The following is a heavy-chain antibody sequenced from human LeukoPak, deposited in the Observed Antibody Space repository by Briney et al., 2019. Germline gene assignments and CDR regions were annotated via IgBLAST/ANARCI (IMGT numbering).Heavy chain of an antibody. CDR2: IYYSGST. CDR1: GVSISSYY. V-gene: IGHV4-59*08. J-gene: IGHJ4*02. CDR3: ARQGGAAAGFDY. D-gene: IGHD6-13*01. Sequence: SETLSLTCTVSGVSISSYYWSWIRQPPGKGLEWIGYIYYSGSTNYNPSLKSRVTISVDTSKNQFSLKLSSVTAADTAVYYCARQGGAAAGFDYWGQGTLVTVSS.